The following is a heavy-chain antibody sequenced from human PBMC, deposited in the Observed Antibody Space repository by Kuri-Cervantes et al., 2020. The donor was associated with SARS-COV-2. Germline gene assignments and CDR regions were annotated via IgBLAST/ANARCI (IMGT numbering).Heavy chain of an antibody. CDR1: GFTFGDYS. J-gene: IGHJ4*02. CDR3: TRAVDYYDSSGVYGRNYFDY. V-gene: IGHV3-49*04. CDR2: ISNKAYGGTA. Sequence: GESLKISCKTSGFTFGDYSMSWVRQAPGKGLEWVGVISNKAYGGTAEYAASVKGRFTMSRDDSKSITYLQMNSLKTEDTAVYYCTRAVDYYDSSGVYGRNYFDYWGQGTLVTVSS. D-gene: IGHD3-22*01.